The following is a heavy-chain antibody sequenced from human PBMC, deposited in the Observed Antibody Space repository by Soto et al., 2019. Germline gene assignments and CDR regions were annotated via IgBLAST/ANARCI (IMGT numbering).Heavy chain of an antibody. CDR2: IYYSGNT. D-gene: IGHD3-10*01. CDR3: ASEAGNHYGSGSLFDY. CDR1: GGSMRSGDYS. V-gene: IGHV4-30-2*01. Sequence: QLQLQESGSGLVKPSQTLSLTCAVSGGSMRSGDYSWSWIRQPPGKGLEWIGYIYYSGNTYYNPSIKSRVTISVDRSKNQFSLKLSSVTAAETAVYYCASEAGNHYGSGSLFDYWGQGILVTVSS. J-gene: IGHJ4*02.